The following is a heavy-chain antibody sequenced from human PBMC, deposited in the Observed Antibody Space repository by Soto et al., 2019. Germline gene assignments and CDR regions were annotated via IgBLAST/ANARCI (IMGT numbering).Heavy chain of an antibody. V-gene: IGHV1-69*13. D-gene: IGHD6-19*01. CDR2: IIPIFVTA. CDR3: AKVRYSSPMGYYYGMDV. J-gene: IGHJ6*02. Sequence: GAAVKVSCPAARVASSYFIVHWVRQATGLPLEWVGGIIPIFVTANYAQKSQGRVTITADESTSTSYMEVNNRRSEDTAVYYCAKVRYSSPMGYYYGMDVWGQGTTVTVSS. CDR1: RVASSYFI.